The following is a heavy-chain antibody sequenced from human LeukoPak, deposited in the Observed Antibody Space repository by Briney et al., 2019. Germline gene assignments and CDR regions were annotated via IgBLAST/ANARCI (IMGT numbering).Heavy chain of an antibody. CDR3: ALYYYDSSGYYNWFDP. V-gene: IGHV3-53*01. Sequence: PGGSLRLSCAASGFTLSSNYMSWVRQAPGKGLEWVSVIYSGGSTYYADSVKGRFTISRDNSKNTLYLQMNSLRAEDTAVYYCALYYYDSSGYYNWFDPWGQGTLVTVAS. J-gene: IGHJ5*02. CDR2: IYSGGST. CDR1: GFTLSSNY. D-gene: IGHD3-22*01.